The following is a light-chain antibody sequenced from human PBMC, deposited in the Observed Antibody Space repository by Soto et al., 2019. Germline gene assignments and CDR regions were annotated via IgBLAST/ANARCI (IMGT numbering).Light chain of an antibody. CDR2: AAS. V-gene: IGKV1-39*01. CDR3: QQSSNSPMYT. Sequence: DIQMTQSPSSLSASVGDRVSITCRASQSIASYLNWFQLKPGKAPKLLIYAASSLQSGVPSRFXGSGSGTDFTLTISSLQPEDFATYYCQQSSNSPMYTFGQGTKLYVK. CDR1: QSIASY. J-gene: IGKJ2*01.